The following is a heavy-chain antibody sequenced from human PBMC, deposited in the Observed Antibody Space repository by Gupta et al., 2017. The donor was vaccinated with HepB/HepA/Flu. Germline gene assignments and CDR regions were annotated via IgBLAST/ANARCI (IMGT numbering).Heavy chain of an antibody. D-gene: IGHD6-6*01. CDR2: ISGSGGST. Sequence: EVQLLESGGGLVQPGGSLRLSCAASGFTFSSYAMSWVRQAPGKGLEWVAAISGSGGSTYYAESVKARFTISRDNSKNTLYLQMNSLRAEDTAVYYCAKAPSSIAARPFDYWGQGTLVTVSS. CDR3: AKAPSSIAARPFDY. J-gene: IGHJ4*02. CDR1: GFTFSSYA. V-gene: IGHV3-23*01.